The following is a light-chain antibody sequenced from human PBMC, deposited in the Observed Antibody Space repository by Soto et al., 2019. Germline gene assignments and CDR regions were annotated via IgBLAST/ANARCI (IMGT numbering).Light chain of an antibody. CDR1: NIGSKS. CDR3: QVWDSSSDHVV. V-gene: IGLV3-21*04. Sequence: SYELTQPPSVSVAPGKTARITCGGNNIGSKSVHWYQQKPGQAHVLVIYYGSDRPSGIPERFSGSNSGNTATLTISRVEAGDEADYYCQVWDSSSDHVVFGGGTKVTVL. CDR2: YGS. J-gene: IGLJ2*01.